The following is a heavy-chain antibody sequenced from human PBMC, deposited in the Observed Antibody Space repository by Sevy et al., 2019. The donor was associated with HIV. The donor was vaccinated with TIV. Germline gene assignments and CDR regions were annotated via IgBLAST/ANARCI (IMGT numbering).Heavy chain of an antibody. CDR3: TRGYYYDSSGYSDY. V-gene: IGHV3-49*03. Sequence: GGSLRLSCTGSGFTFGDYAMSWFRQAPGMGLEWVGFIRSKDYGGATEYAVSVKGRFTTSRDDSKSIADLQMNSLKTEDTAVYYCTRGYYYDSSGYSDYWGQGTLVTVSS. J-gene: IGHJ4*02. D-gene: IGHD3-22*01. CDR2: IRSKDYGGAT. CDR1: GFTFGDYA.